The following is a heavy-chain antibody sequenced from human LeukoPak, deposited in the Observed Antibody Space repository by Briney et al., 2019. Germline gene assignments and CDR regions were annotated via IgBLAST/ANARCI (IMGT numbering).Heavy chain of an antibody. D-gene: IGHD5-18*01. CDR1: GFTFSSYS. J-gene: IGHJ5*02. V-gene: IGHV3-21*01. CDR2: ISSSSSYI. Sequence: GGSLRLSCAASGFTFSSYSMNWVCQAPGKGLEWVSSISSSSSYIYYADSVKGRFTISRDNAKNSLYLQMNSLRAEDTAVYYCARAGNSYGYIWFDPWGQGTLVTVSS. CDR3: ARAGNSYGYIWFDP.